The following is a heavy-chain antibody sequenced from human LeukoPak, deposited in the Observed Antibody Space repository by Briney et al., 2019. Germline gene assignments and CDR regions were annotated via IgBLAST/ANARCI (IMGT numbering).Heavy chain of an antibody. J-gene: IGHJ4*02. CDR3: LRGDRRDY. V-gene: IGHV3-21*06. Sequence: GRSLRLSCAASGFTFNTYSMNCARQAAGKGLEWVSSIDSSGGYMFYADSVKSPFIISRDNAKDSLYLQMNSLRVEDTAVYYCLRGDRRDYWGQGTLVTVSS. CDR2: IDSSGGYM. CDR1: GFTFNTYS.